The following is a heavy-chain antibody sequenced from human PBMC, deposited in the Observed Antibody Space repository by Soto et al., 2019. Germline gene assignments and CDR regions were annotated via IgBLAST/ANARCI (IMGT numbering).Heavy chain of an antibody. Sequence: SETLSLTCTVSGGSISSGSYYWSWIRQHPGKGLEWIGYIYYSGSTYYNPSLQSRVTISVDTSKNQLSLKLSSVTAADTAVYYCESQPYSSSSPFDYWRQGTLVTVSS. V-gene: IGHV4-31*03. J-gene: IGHJ4*02. CDR1: GGSISSGSYY. D-gene: IGHD6-6*01. CDR3: ESQPYSSSSPFDY. CDR2: IYYSGST.